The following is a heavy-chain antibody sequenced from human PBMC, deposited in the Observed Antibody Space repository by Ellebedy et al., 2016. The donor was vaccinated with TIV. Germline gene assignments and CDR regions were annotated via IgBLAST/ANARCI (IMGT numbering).Heavy chain of an antibody. CDR3: APHGTNFDF. J-gene: IGHJ4*02. CDR2: INQDRSKK. D-gene: IGHD5-24*01. Sequence: GGSLRLXXAASGFSTSIYWMSWVRQAPGKGLEWVANINQDRSKKDYVHSVKGRFTISRDNAKNSLYLQMNSLRAEDTAVYYCAPHGTNFDFWGQGTLVTVSS. V-gene: IGHV3-7*01. CDR1: GFSTSIYW.